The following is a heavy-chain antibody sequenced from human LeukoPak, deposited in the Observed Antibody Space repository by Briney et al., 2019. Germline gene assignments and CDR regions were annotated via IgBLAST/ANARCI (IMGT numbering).Heavy chain of an antibody. Sequence: PGRSLRLSCAASGFTFSSYAMHWVRQAPGKGLEWVAVISYDGSNKYYADSVKGRFTISRDNSKNTLYLQMNSLRAEDTAVYYCARGGVTAPRPEGPSDYWGQGTLVTVSS. CDR2: ISYDGSNK. J-gene: IGHJ4*02. CDR1: GFTFSSYA. V-gene: IGHV3-30*04. D-gene: IGHD2-21*02. CDR3: ARGGVTAPRPEGPSDY.